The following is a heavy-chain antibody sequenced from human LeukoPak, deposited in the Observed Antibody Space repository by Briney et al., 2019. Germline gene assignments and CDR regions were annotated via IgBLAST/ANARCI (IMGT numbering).Heavy chain of an antibody. V-gene: IGHV4-59*08. Sequence: SETLSLTCTVSGGSLGSYYWSWIRQPPGKGLEWIGSMYRSGSTHYNPSLKSRVTISVDTSKNQFSLKLSSVTAADTAVYYCARLVVSGADDAFDIWGQGTMVTVSS. CDR1: GGSLGSYY. CDR2: MYRSGST. J-gene: IGHJ3*02. CDR3: ARLVVSGADDAFDI. D-gene: IGHD1-26*01.